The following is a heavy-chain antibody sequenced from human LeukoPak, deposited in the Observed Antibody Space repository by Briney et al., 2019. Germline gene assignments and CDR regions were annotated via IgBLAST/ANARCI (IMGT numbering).Heavy chain of an antibody. Sequence: SETLSLTCAVYGGSFSGYYWSWIRQPPGKGLEWIGEINHSGSTNYNPSLKSRVTISVDTSKNQFSLKLSSVTAADTAVYYCARSYGGLPWGQGTLVTVSS. D-gene: IGHD4-23*01. CDR2: INHSGST. J-gene: IGHJ5*02. CDR1: GGSFSGYY. V-gene: IGHV4-34*01. CDR3: ARSYGGLP.